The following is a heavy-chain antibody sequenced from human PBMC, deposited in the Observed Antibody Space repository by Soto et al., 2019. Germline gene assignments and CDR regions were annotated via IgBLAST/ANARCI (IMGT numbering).Heavy chain of an antibody. V-gene: IGHV1-3*04. J-gene: IGHJ3*02. CDR3: ARISGNYYGAFDI. Sequence: GASVKVSCKASGYTFSSYVMHWLRQAPGQSLEWMGWINTGNVNTKYSQKFQGRVTITTDTSASTAYMELSSLRSEDTAVYYCARISGNYYGAFDIWGQGTMVTVSS. CDR2: INTGNVNT. D-gene: IGHD1-26*01. CDR1: GYTFSSYV.